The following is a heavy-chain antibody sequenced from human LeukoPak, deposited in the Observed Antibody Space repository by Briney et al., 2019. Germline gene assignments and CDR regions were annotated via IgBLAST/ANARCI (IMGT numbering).Heavy chain of an antibody. J-gene: IGHJ4*02. Sequence: RASVKVSCKASGYTFTDYYLHWVRQAPGQGLEWMGWINPKGGGTNSAQTFQGRVTMTRDTSISTAYMELSRLTSDDTAVYYCARVAVSFWSGLDYWGQGTLVTVSS. CDR2: INPKGGGT. V-gene: IGHV1-2*02. CDR1: GYTFTDYY. D-gene: IGHD3-3*01. CDR3: ARVAVSFWSGLDY.